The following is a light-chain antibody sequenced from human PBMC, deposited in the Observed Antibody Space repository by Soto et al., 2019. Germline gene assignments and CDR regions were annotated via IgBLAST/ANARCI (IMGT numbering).Light chain of an antibody. CDR1: SSDVGGYNF. CDR2: DVS. J-gene: IGLJ1*01. CDR3: SSYTSSSTLV. V-gene: IGLV2-14*01. Sequence: QSVLTQPASLSGSPGQSITISCTGTSSDVGGYNFVSWYQQHPGKAPKLMIYDVSYRPSGVSNRFSGSKSGNTASLTISGLQAEDEADYYCSSYTSSSTLVFGTGTKVTVL.